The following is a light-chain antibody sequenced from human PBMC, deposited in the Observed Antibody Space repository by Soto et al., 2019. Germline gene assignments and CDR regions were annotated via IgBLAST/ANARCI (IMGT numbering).Light chain of an antibody. CDR1: QSISRY. V-gene: IGKV1-39*01. J-gene: IGKJ1*01. CDR3: QQSYSTPRRT. Sequence: DIQMTQSPSSLSASVGDRVTITCGASQSISRYLNWYQQRPGKAPKVLIYATSSLQSGVPSRFSGSGSGTDFTLSISSLQPEDFATYYCQQSYSTPRRTFGQGTKVDIK. CDR2: ATS.